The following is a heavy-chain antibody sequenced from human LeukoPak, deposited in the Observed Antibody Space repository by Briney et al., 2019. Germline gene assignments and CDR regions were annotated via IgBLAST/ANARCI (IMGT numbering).Heavy chain of an antibody. D-gene: IGHD1-7*01. Sequence: GVLRLSCAASGFTFSSYWMSWVRQAPGKGLEWVSAISDSGYSTYYADSVKGRFTISRDNSKNTLYLQMNSLRAEDTAVYYCAKRRGLELLYYYYMDVWGKGTTVTVSS. V-gene: IGHV3-23*01. CDR3: AKRRGLELLYYYYMDV. CDR2: ISDSGYST. J-gene: IGHJ6*03. CDR1: GFTFSSYW.